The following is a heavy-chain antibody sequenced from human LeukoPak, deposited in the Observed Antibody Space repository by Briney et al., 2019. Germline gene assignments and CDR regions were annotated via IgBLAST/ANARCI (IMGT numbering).Heavy chain of an antibody. V-gene: IGHV3-30*04. CDR2: ISYDGSNK. CDR3: AILPRYNWNNDY. Sequence: PGGSLRLSCAASGFTFSSYAMHWVRQAPGKGLEWVAVISYDGSNKYYADSVKGRFTISRDNSKNTLYLQMNSLRAEDTAVYYCAILPRYNWNNDYWGQGTLVTVSS. CDR1: GFTFSSYA. D-gene: IGHD1/OR15-1a*01. J-gene: IGHJ4*02.